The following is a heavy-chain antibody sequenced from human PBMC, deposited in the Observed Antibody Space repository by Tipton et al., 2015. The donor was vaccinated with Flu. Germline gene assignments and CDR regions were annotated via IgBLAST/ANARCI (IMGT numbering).Heavy chain of an antibody. V-gene: IGHV4-4*07. J-gene: IGHJ4*02. Sequence: TLSLTCTVSGGSISSYYWGWIRQPPGKGLEWIGSIYSSGSTNYNPSLKSRVTMSVDTSRNQFSLRLTSVTAADTAVYYCAKGPYSGDWYRFNYWGQGTLVTVSS. D-gene: IGHD6-19*01. CDR3: AKGPYSGDWYRFNY. CDR1: GGSISSYY. CDR2: IYSSGST.